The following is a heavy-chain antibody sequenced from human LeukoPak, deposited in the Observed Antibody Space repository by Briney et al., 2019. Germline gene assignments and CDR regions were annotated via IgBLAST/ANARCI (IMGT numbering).Heavy chain of an antibody. CDR3: ARHTIPGGLQYYFDY. CDR1: GGTFSSYA. J-gene: IGHJ4*02. D-gene: IGHD3-10*01. V-gene: IGHV1-69*06. CDR2: IIPIFGTA. Sequence: ASVKVSCKASGGTFSSYAISWVRQAPGQGLEWMGGIIPIFGTANYAQKFQGRVMITADKSTSTVYMELSSLRSEDTAVYYCARHTIPGGLQYYFDYWGQGTLVTVSS.